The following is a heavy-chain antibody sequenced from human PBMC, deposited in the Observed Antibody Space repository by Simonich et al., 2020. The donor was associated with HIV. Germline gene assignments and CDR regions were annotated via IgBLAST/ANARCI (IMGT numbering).Heavy chain of an antibody. J-gene: IGHJ6*03. CDR2: INHSGIT. V-gene: IGHV4-34*01. CDR1: GGSFSGYY. D-gene: IGHD6-19*01. CDR3: ARVGGGSGWLHYYYYYMDV. Sequence: QVQLQQWGAGLLKPAETLSLTCAVYGGSFSGYYWSWIRQPPGKGLEWIGEINHSGITNYTPSIKSRIAMSRDTSKNQSSLKLSSVTAADTAVYYCARVGGGSGWLHYYYYYMDVWGKGTTVTVSS.